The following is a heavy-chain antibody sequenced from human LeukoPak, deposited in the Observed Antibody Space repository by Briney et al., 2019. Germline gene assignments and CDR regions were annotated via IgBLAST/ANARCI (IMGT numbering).Heavy chain of an antibody. CDR1: GYSFTSYW. D-gene: IGHD3-10*01. V-gene: IGHV5-51*01. CDR3: ARHYYASGSYSGWFDP. Sequence: PGESLKISGKGSGYSFTSYWIGWVRQMPGKGLEWMGIIYPGDSDTRYSPSFQGQVTISADKSINTAYLQWSSLKASDTAMYYCARHYYASGSYSGWFDPWGQGTLVTVSS. J-gene: IGHJ5*02. CDR2: IYPGDSDT.